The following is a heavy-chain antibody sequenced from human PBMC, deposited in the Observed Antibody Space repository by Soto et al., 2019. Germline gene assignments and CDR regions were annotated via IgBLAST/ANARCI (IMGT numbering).Heavy chain of an antibody. D-gene: IGHD1-20*01. CDR3: AKEISWYNHRYGMDV. J-gene: IGHJ6*02. CDR1: GFTFGNYA. Sequence: QVQLVESGGGVVQPGRSLRLSCAASGFTFGNYAMHWVRQAPGKGLEWVAVISYDGSNTYYADSVKGQFTISRDNSKNTLYLQMSSLRAEDTAVYYCAKEISWYNHRYGMDVWGQGTTVTVSS. V-gene: IGHV3-30*18. CDR2: ISYDGSNT.